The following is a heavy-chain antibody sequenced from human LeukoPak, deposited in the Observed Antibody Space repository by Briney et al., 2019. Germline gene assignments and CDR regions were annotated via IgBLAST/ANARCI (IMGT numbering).Heavy chain of an antibody. J-gene: IGHJ4*02. CDR1: GFPFSNNV. Sequence: GGSLRLSCAASGFPFSNNVMSWVRQAPGRGLDWLSAIRGSGDTYYADSVKGRFTISRDNSKNMLYLQMNSLRAEGTAVYYCEKTVPSGTTWYGFCDYWGQGALVTVSS. CDR3: EKTVPSGTTWYGFCDY. D-gene: IGHD3-3*01. CDR2: IRGSGDT. V-gene: IGHV3-23*01.